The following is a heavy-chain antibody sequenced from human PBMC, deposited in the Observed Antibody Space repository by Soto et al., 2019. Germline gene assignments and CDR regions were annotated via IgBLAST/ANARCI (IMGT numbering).Heavy chain of an antibody. V-gene: IGHV3-7*01. CDR3: ARDRNYYDSSGYYYEGDYYFDY. J-gene: IGHJ4*02. D-gene: IGHD3-22*01. CDR1: GFTFSSYW. Sequence: PGGSLRLSCAASGFTFSSYWMSWVRQAPGKGLEWVANIKQDGSEKYYVDSVKGRFTISRDNAKNSLYLQMNSLRAEDTAVYYCARDRNYYDSSGYYYEGDYYFDYWGQGTLVTLSS. CDR2: IKQDGSEK.